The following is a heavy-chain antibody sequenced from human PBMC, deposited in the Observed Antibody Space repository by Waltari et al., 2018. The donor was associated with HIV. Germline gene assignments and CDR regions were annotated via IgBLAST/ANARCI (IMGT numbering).Heavy chain of an antibody. Sequence: EVQLVETGGGLVQPGGSLRLSCAASGFSFSNYWMHWFRQAPGKGLVWVSRINYDGSSTNYADSVKGRFSISRDNAKNVLFLQMNRLRAEDTAVYYCARGRVDIVASPVALEYSRLQFDYWGQGTQLTVSS. V-gene: IGHV3-74*01. CDR2: INYDGSST. CDR1: GFSFSNYW. J-gene: IGHJ4*02. CDR3: ARGRVDIVASPVALEYSRLQFDY. D-gene: IGHD2-2*03.